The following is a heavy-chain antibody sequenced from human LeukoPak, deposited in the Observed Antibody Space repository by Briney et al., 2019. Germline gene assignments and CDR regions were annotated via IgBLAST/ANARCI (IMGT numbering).Heavy chain of an antibody. CDR1: GYTFTSYY. Sequence: VASVKVSCKASGYTFTSYYMHWVRQAPGQGLEWMGWISAYNGNTNYAQKLQGRVTMTTVTSTSTAYMELRSLRSDDTAVYYCARDGPGYGPKPYWGQGTLVTVSS. CDR2: ISAYNGNT. D-gene: IGHD4-17*01. J-gene: IGHJ4*02. CDR3: ARDGPGYGPKPY. V-gene: IGHV1-18*04.